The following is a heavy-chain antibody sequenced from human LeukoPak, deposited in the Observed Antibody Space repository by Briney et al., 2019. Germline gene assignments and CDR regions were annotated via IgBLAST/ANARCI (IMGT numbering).Heavy chain of an antibody. CDR2: ISYDGSNK. J-gene: IGHJ4*02. V-gene: IGHV3-30*18. D-gene: IGHD3-10*01. CDR3: AKVNYGSGSYAHYYFDY. CDR1: GFIFSSYD. Sequence: PGGSLRLSCAASGFIFSSYDMHWVRQAPGKGLEWVAVISYDGSNKYYADSVKGRFTISRDNSKNTLYLQMNSLRAEDTAVYYCAKVNYGSGSYAHYYFDYWGQGTLVTVSS.